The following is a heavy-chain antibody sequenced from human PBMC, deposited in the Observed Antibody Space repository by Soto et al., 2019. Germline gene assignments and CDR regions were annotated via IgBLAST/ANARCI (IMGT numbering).Heavy chain of an antibody. CDR3: AKAIRITMVRGVIPDY. CDR1: GFTFSSYA. D-gene: IGHD3-10*01. CDR2: ISGSGGST. J-gene: IGHJ4*02. Sequence: EGSLRLSCAASGFTFSSYAMSWVRQAPGKGLEWVSAISGSGGSTYYADSVKGRFTISRNNSKNTLYLQMNSLRAEDTAVYYCAKAIRITMVRGVIPDYWGQGTLVTVSS. V-gene: IGHV3-23*01.